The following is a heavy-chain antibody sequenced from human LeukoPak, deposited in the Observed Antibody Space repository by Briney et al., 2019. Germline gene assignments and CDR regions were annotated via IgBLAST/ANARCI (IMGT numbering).Heavy chain of an antibody. V-gene: IGHV4-34*01. J-gene: IGHJ6*03. D-gene: IGHD3-10*01. CDR2: INHSRST. CDR3: ARGFDGTMVRGVIIRYRYMDV. Sequence: SETLSLTCAVYGGSFSGYYWSWIRQPPGKGLEWIGEINHSRSTNYNPSLKSRVTISVDTSKNQFSLKLSSVTAADTAVYYCARGFDGTMVRGVIIRYRYMDVWGKGTTVTVSS. CDR1: GGSFSGYY.